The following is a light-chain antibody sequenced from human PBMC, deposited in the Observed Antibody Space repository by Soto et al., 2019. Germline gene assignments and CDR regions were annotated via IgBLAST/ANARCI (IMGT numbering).Light chain of an antibody. CDR1: QDIAIY. Sequence: IQLTQNPSSLSASVGDRVTITCRASQDIAIYLAWYQQKPGEAPKLLIYAASTLHGGVPSRFSGSGSGTDFALTITSLQAEDFATYYCQQLRSYPSTFGGRSMADVK. CDR3: QQLRSYPST. V-gene: IGKV1-9*01. CDR2: AAS. J-gene: IGKJ4*01.